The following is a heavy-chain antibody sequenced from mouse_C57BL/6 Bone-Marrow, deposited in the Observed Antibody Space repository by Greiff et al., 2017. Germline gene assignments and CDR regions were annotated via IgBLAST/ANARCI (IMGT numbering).Heavy chain of an antibody. Sequence: VQLQQPGAELVRPGSSVKLSCKASGYTFTSYWMDWVKQRPGQGLEWIGNIYPSDSETHYNQKFKDKATLTVDKSSSTAYMQLSSLTSDDSAVYFCASSSSSYGSSWFAYWGQGTLVTVTA. CDR2: IYPSDSET. CDR1: GYTFTSYW. J-gene: IGHJ3*01. D-gene: IGHD1-1*01. CDR3: ASSSSSYGSSWFAY. V-gene: IGHV1-61*01.